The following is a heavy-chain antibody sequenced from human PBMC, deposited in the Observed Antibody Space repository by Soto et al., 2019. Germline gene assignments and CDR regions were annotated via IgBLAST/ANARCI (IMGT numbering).Heavy chain of an antibody. D-gene: IGHD3-3*01. J-gene: IGHJ3*02. CDR2: IYPGDSDT. CDR3: ARGLLRFLEWDTDAFDI. Sequence: GESLKISCKGSGYSFTSYWIGWVRQMPGKGLEWMGIIYPGDSDTRYSPSFQGQVTISADKSISTAYLQWSSLKASDTAMYYCARGLLRFLEWDTDAFDIWGQGTMVTVSS. V-gene: IGHV5-51*01. CDR1: GYSFTSYW.